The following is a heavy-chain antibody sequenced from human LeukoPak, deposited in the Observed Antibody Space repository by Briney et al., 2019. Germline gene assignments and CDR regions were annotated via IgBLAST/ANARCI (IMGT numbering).Heavy chain of an antibody. CDR3: ARGPSIMITFGGVIAAELDY. CDR2: INSDGSST. D-gene: IGHD3-16*02. CDR1: GFTFSSYW. J-gene: IGHJ4*02. Sequence: GGSLRLSCAASGFTFSSYWVHWVRQAPGKGLVWVSRINSDGSSTSYADSVKGRFTISRDNAKNTLYLQMNSLRAEDTAVYYCARGPSIMITFGGVIAAELDYWGQGTLVTVSS. V-gene: IGHV3-74*01.